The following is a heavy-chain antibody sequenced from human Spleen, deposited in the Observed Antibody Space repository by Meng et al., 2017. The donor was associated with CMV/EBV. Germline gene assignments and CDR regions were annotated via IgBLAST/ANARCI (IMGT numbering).Heavy chain of an antibody. D-gene: IGHD6-13*01. V-gene: IGHV4-59*08. CDR3: ARGPAAGTMDY. Sequence: GSLRLSCTVSGGSISSYYWTWIRQPPGKGLEWIGYIYYSGSTYYNPSLKSRVTISVDTSKNQFSLKLSSVTAADTAVYYCARGPAAGTMDYWGQGTLVTVSS. CDR2: IYYSGST. CDR1: GGSISSYY. J-gene: IGHJ4*02.